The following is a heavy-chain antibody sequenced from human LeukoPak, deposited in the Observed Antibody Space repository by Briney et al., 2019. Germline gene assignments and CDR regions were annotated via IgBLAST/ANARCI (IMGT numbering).Heavy chain of an antibody. D-gene: IGHD1-7*01. CDR2: ISGSGGST. CDR3: SRLELPFYDY. Sequence: GGSLRLSCAASGSTFSSYAMSGRRQAPGRGLEWVSAISGSGGSTYYADSVKGRFTISRDNSKNTLYLQMNSLRAEDTAVYYCSRLELPFYDYWGQGTLVTVSS. CDR1: GSTFSSYA. V-gene: IGHV3-23*01. J-gene: IGHJ4*02.